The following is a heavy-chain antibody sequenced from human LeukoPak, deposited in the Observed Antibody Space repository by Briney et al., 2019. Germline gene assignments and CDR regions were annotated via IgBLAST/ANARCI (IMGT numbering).Heavy chain of an antibody. D-gene: IGHD2-8*01. V-gene: IGHV4-39*07. J-gene: IGHJ4*02. CDR3: ARGRDIVPTIPSPLDY. CDR2: IYYSGST. Sequence: PSETLSLTCSVSGDSISTSSYYWGWIRQPPGKGLEWIGTIYYSGSTYYNPSLTSRVTISVDTSKNQFSLKLSSVTAADTAVYYCARGRDIVPTIPSPLDYWGQGTLVTVSS. CDR1: GDSISTSSYY.